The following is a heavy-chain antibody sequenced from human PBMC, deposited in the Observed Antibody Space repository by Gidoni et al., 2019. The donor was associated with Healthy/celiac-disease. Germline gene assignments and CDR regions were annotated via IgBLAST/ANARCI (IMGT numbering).Heavy chain of an antibody. D-gene: IGHD2-2*01. CDR3: ASLKKDIVVVPAAAYGMDV. V-gene: IGHV4-4*07. Sequence: QVQLQESGPGLVKPSETLSLTCTVSGGSISRYYWSWIRQPAGKGLEWIGLIYTSGSTNYNPPLKSRVTMSVDTSKNQFSLKLSSVTAADTAVYYCASLKKDIVVVPAAAYGMDVWGQGTTVTVSS. J-gene: IGHJ6*02. CDR2: IYTSGST. CDR1: GGSISRYY.